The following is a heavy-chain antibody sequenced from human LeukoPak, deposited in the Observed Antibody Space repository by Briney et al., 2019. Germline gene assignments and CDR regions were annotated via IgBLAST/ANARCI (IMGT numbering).Heavy chain of an antibody. J-gene: IGHJ4*02. CDR2: INPNSGDT. D-gene: IGHD1-1*01. CDR1: GYTFTGYY. Sequence: GASVRVSCKASGYTFTGYYIHCGRHAPGQGVEWMGRINPNSGDTTYAQNFQGRVTMTRDTSISTVFMDLPSLRSDDTAVYYCARGRHWNDQPYWGQGTLVSVSS. V-gene: IGHV1-2*06. CDR3: ARGRHWNDQPY.